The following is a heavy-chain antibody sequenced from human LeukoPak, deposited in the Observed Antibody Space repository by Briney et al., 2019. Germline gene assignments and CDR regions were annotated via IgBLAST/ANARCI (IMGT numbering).Heavy chain of an antibody. Sequence: GGCLRLSCAAAGFTFYSYGMNSVRQPPGKGLEWASYISVSSNSDIHYADSVKGRFTISTDNAENSLFLQMNNLRDEDTAVYYCARNTRGTAYYDNWGQGTLVTVSS. J-gene: IGHJ4*02. CDR1: GFTFYSYG. CDR3: ARNTRGTAYYDN. D-gene: IGHD1-1*01. CDR2: ISVSSNSDI. V-gene: IGHV3-48*02.